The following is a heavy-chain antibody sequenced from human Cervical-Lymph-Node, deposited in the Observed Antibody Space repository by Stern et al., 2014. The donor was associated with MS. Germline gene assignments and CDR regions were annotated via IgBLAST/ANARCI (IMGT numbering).Heavy chain of an antibody. J-gene: IGHJ4*02. Sequence: QVTLKESGPALVKPTQTLTLTCTFSGFSLSTSGMRVSWIRQPPGKALEWLSRIDWDDDKFYSTSLKTRLTISEDTSKNRVVLTMTNMDPVDTATYYCARMPLSSGLDYWGQGTLVTVSS. CDR2: IDWDDDK. D-gene: IGHD6-19*01. CDR1: GFSLSTSGMR. V-gene: IGHV2-70*04. CDR3: ARMPLSSGLDY.